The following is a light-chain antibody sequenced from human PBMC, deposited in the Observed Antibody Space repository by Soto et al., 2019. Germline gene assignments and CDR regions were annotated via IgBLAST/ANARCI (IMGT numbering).Light chain of an antibody. CDR3: SSYAGDNKWV. CDR2: QVS. CDR1: SSDVGGYKY. Sequence: QSALTQPPSASGSLGQSVTISCTGTSSDVGGYKYVSWFQQHPGKAPKVIIYQVSNRPSGVPDRFSGSKSGNTASLTVSGLHAEDEADYYCSSYAGDNKWVFGGGTKVTVL. J-gene: IGLJ3*02. V-gene: IGLV2-8*01.